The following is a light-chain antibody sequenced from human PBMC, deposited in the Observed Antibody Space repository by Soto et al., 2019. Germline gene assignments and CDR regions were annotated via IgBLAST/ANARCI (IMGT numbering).Light chain of an antibody. CDR1: QSVSSN. CDR3: QQYGSSGT. V-gene: IGKV3-20*01. CDR2: GAS. J-gene: IGKJ1*01. Sequence: IVMTHSPATLSVSPGERATLSVRASQSVSSNLAWYQQKPGQAPSLLIYGASNRATGIPDRFSGSGSGTDFTLTISRLEPEDFAVYYCQQYGSSGTFGQGTKVDIK.